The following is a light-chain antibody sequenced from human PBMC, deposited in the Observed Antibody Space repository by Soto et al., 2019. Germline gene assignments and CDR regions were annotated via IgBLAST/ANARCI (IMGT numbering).Light chain of an antibody. Sequence: DIQMTQSPTSLAASVGDRVTNTCQASQDLTNYLNWYQQKPGEAPKLLIYDTTTLEEGVPTRFSGGGSGTAFTFTINGLQPEDAAIYFCQQYVNLPYTFGQGTKLEIK. J-gene: IGKJ2*01. V-gene: IGKV1-33*01. CDR1: QDLTNY. CDR2: DTT. CDR3: QQYVNLPYT.